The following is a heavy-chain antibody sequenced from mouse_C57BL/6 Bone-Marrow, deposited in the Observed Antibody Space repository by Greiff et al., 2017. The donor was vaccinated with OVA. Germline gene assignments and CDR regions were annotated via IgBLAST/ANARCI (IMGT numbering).Heavy chain of an antibody. Sequence: VQLQQSGPVLVKPGASVKMSCKASGYTFTYYYMNWVKQSHGKSLEWIGVINPYNGGTSYNQKFKGKATLTVDKSSSTAYMELNSLTSEDSAVYYCARSDYGHWYFDVWGTGTTVTVSS. CDR1: GYTFTYYY. V-gene: IGHV1-19*01. D-gene: IGHD1-1*01. CDR3: ARSDYGHWYFDV. J-gene: IGHJ1*03. CDR2: INPYNGGT.